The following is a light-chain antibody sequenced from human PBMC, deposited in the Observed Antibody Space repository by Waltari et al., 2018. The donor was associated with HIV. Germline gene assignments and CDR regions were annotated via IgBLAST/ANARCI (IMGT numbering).Light chain of an antibody. CDR2: EVS. V-gene: IGLV2-14*01. CDR1: SSDIGNYY. CDR3: SSYISSATPE. Sequence: QSALTQPASVSGSPGQSISISCTGTSSDIGNYYVSWDQHHPGKAPKVIIYEVSTRPSGVSTRFSGSKSVNTASLTSSGLLPEDEAYYFCSSYISSATPEFGGGTRLTVL. J-gene: IGLJ3*02.